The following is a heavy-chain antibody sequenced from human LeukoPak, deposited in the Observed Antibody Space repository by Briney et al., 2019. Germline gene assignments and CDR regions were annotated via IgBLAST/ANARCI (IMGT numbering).Heavy chain of an antibody. V-gene: IGHV3-30*18. CDR3: AKSRKAYYDILTGQGYYFDY. CDR2: ISYDGSNK. D-gene: IGHD3-9*01. Sequence: QAGGSLRLSCAASGFTFSSYGMHWVRQAPGKGLEWVAVISYDGSNKYYADSVKGRFTISRDNSKNTLYLQMNSLRAEDTAVYYCAKSRKAYYDILTGQGYYFDYWGQGTLVTVSS. J-gene: IGHJ4*02. CDR1: GFTFSSYG.